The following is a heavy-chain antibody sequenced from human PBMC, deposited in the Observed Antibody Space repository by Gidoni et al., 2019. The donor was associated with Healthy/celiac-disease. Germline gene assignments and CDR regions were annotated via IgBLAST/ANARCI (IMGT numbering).Heavy chain of an antibody. CDR2: IRRSGGST. J-gene: IGHJ4*02. CDR3: GSTVTTRFDY. D-gene: IGHD4-17*01. CDR1: GFNFSSYA. V-gene: IGHV3-23*01. Sequence: EVQLLESGGALVQPGGSLRPSCAASGFNFSSYAMSWVRQAPGKGLEWVAAIRRSGGSTYYADSVTGRFPISRDNSKNTLYLQMNSLRAEDTAVYYCGSTVTTRFDYWGQGTLVTVSS.